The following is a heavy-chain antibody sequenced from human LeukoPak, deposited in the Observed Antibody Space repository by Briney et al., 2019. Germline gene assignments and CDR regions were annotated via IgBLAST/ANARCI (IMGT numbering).Heavy chain of an antibody. V-gene: IGHV1-69*06. CDR1: GGTFSSYA. D-gene: IGHD6-13*01. CDR2: IIPIFGTA. CDR3: ARAVYSSSWIDY. J-gene: IGHJ4*02. Sequence: ASVKVSCKASGGTFSSYAISWVRQAPGQGLEWMGGIIPIFGTANYAQKFQGRVTITADKSTSTAYMELRSLRSDDTAVYYCARAVYSSSWIDYWGQGTLVTVSS.